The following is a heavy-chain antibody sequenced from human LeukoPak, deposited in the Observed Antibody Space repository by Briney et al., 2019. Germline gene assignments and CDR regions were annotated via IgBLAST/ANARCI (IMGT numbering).Heavy chain of an antibody. CDR2: ITSNGDTT. Sequence: GGSLRLSCSASGFTFNSYAMHWVRQAPGRGLEYVSAITSNGDTTYYADSVKGRFTISRDNSKNTLYLQMTSLRAEDTAIYYCLKDRLGAGDYWGQGTLVTVSS. V-gene: IGHV3-64D*06. CDR1: GFTFNSYA. J-gene: IGHJ4*02. CDR3: LKDRLGAGDY. D-gene: IGHD7-27*01.